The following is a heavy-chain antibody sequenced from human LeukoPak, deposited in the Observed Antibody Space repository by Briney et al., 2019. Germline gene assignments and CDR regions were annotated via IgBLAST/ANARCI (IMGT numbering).Heavy chain of an antibody. Sequence: SQTLSHTFAISGDSVSSNSAAWNWIRQSPSRGLEWLGRTYYRSKWYNDYAVSVKSRITINPDTSKNQFSLQLNSVTPEDTAVYYCARGARGSSGYYVVNWFDPWGQGTLVTVSS. CDR3: ARGARGSSGYYVVNWFDP. D-gene: IGHD3-22*01. CDR2: TYYRSKWYN. J-gene: IGHJ5*02. V-gene: IGHV6-1*01. CDR1: GDSVSSNSAA.